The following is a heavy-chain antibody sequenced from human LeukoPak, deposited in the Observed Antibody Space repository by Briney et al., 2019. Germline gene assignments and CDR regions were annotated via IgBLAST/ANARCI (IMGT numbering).Heavy chain of an antibody. CDR2: INPNSGGT. CDR3: ASFGYSYGLDYFDY. CDR1: GYTFTGYY. Sequence: ASVKVSCKASGYTFTGYYMHWVRQAPGQGLEWMGWINPNSGGTNYAQKFQGRVTMTRDTSISTTYMELSRLRSDDTAVYYCASFGYSYGLDYFDYWGQGTLVTVSS. J-gene: IGHJ4*02. V-gene: IGHV1-2*02. D-gene: IGHD5-18*01.